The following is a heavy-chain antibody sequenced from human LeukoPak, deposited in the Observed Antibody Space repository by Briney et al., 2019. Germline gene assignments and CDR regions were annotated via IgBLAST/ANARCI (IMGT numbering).Heavy chain of an antibody. CDR1: GFTFSSYG. V-gene: IGHV3-23*01. D-gene: IGHD3-22*01. J-gene: IGHJ4*02. Sequence: GGSLRLSCAASGFTFSSYGMSWVRQAPGKGLEWVSAISGSGGSTYYADSVKGRFTISRDNAKNSLYLQMDSLRAEDTAVYYCARTMKLTITMIVVGFDYWGQGTLVTVSS. CDR3: ARTMKLTITMIVVGFDY. CDR2: ISGSGGST.